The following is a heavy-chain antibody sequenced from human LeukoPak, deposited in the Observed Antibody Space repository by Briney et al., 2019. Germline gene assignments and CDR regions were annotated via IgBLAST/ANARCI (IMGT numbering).Heavy chain of an antibody. CDR2: IIPIFGTA. D-gene: IGHD6-13*01. Sequence: RASVKVSCKASGGTFSSYAISWVRQAPGQGLEWMGGIIPIFGTANYAQKFQGRVTITADESTSTAYMELSRLRSEDTAVYYCARGAAAVRVEEYFQHWGQGTLVSVSS. CDR3: ARGAAAVRVEEYFQH. CDR1: GGTFSSYA. J-gene: IGHJ1*01. V-gene: IGHV1-69*13.